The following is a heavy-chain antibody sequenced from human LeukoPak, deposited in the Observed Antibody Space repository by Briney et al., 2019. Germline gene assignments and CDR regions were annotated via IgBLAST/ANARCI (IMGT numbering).Heavy chain of an antibody. D-gene: IGHD1-26*01. J-gene: IGHJ3*02. V-gene: IGHV1-46*01. CDR2: ISPSGGST. CDR3: ARASILGGTFLDAFDI. CDR1: GYTFTSYY. Sequence: ASVKVSCKASGYTFTSYYMHWVRQAPGQGLEWMGIISPSGGSTSYAQKFQGRVTMTRDMSTSTVYMELSSLRSEDTAVYYCARASILGGTFLDAFDIWGQGTMVTVSS.